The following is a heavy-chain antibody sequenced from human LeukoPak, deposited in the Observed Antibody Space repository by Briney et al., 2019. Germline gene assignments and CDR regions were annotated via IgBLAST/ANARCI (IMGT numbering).Heavy chain of an antibody. CDR1: GDSISTSSYY. D-gene: IGHD3-22*01. CDR3: ASRVGDYYDSSGPNPGVLFDY. Sequence: SETLSLTCSVSGDSISTSSYYWGWIRQPPGKGLEWIGTIYYSGSTYYNPSLTSRVTISVDTSKNQFSLKLSSVTAADTAVYYCASRVGDYYDSSGPNPGVLFDYWGQGTLVTVSS. V-gene: IGHV4-39*01. J-gene: IGHJ4*02. CDR2: IYYSGST.